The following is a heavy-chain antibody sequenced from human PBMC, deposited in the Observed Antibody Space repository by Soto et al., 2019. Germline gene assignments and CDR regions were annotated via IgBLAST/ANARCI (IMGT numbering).Heavy chain of an antibody. CDR2: IYSGGST. Sequence: HPGGSLRLSCAASGFTVSSNYMSWVRQAPGKGLEWVSVIYSGGSTYYADSVKGRFTISRDNSENTLYLQMNSLRAEDTAVYYCAREGHGRIAAAGGYGNRYYYYGMDVWGQGTTVTVSS. CDR3: AREGHGRIAAAGGYGNRYYYYGMDV. D-gene: IGHD6-13*01. V-gene: IGHV3-53*01. J-gene: IGHJ6*02. CDR1: GFTVSSNY.